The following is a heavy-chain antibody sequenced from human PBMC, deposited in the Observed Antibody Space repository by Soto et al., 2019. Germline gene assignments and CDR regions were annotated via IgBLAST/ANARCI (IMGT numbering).Heavy chain of an antibody. Sequence: GGSLRLSCAVSGFSLNNYWMHWVRQRPGKGLVWVARIYRDGTTSYADSVKGRFTISRDNAKNTVSLQMNSLKDEDTAVYYCMRGNTGYGNFDYWGQGTLVTVSS. CDR2: IYRDGTT. D-gene: IGHD5-12*01. J-gene: IGHJ4*02. CDR3: MRGNTGYGNFDY. V-gene: IGHV3-74*01. CDR1: GFSLNNYW.